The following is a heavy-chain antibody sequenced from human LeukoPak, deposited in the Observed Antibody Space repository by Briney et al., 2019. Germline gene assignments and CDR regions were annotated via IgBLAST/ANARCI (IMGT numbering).Heavy chain of an antibody. J-gene: IGHJ4*02. CDR1: GGSISNSSYY. CDR2: IYYSGST. D-gene: IGHD2-21*01. V-gene: IGHV4-39*01. CDR3: ARLQSSGLVWSVY. Sequence: ASETLSLTCTVSGGSISNSSYYWGWIRLPPGKGLEWIGSIYYSGSTYYNPSLKSRVTISVDTSKNQFSLKLSSVTAADTAVYYCARLQSSGLVWSVYWGQGTLVTVSS.